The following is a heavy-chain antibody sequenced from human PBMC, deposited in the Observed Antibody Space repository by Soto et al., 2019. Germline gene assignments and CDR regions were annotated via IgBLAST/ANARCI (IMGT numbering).Heavy chain of an antibody. J-gene: IGHJ5*01. CDR3: ARVGPYVWWSYRYTLHWFDS. V-gene: IGHV4-34*01. Sequence: PSETLSLTCAVYGGSFSGYYWSWIRQPPGKGLEWIGEINHSGSTNYNPSLKSRVTISVDTSKNQFSLKLSSVTAADTAVYYCARVGPYVWWSYRYTLHWFDSWCQGTLVTVSS. D-gene: IGHD3-16*02. CDR1: GGSFSGYY. CDR2: INHSGST.